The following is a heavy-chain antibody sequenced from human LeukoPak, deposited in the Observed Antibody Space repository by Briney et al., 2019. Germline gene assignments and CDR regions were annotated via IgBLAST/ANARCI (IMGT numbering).Heavy chain of an antibody. Sequence: GRSLRLSCAASGFTFDDYAMHWLRQAPGKGLEWVSGISWNSGSIGYADSVKGRFTISRDNAKNSLYLQMNSLRAEDMALYYCAKASGDYQDYFDYWGQGPLVTVSS. CDR3: AKASGDYQDYFDY. CDR1: GFTFDDYA. J-gene: IGHJ4*02. D-gene: IGHD4-17*01. CDR2: ISWNSGSI. V-gene: IGHV3-9*03.